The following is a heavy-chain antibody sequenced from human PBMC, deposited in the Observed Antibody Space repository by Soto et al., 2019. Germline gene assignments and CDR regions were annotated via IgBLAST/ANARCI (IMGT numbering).Heavy chain of an antibody. Sequence: SETLSLTCTVSGGSISSYCWSWIRQPAGKGLEWIGRIYTSGSTNYNPSLKSRVTMSVDTSKNQFSLKLSSVTAADTAVYYCARTNQNYDFWSGYYTDNWFDPWGQGTLVTVSS. CDR2: IYTSGST. D-gene: IGHD3-3*01. J-gene: IGHJ5*02. CDR3: ARTNQNYDFWSGYYTDNWFDP. CDR1: GGSISSYC. V-gene: IGHV4-4*07.